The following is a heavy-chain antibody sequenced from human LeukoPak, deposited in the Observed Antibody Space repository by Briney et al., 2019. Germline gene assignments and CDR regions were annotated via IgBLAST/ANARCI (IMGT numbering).Heavy chain of an antibody. CDR1: GGSISSHY. CDR2: IYYSGST. CDR3: ARDLADTAIPYY. Sequence: SETLSLTCTVSGGSISSHYWSWIRQPPGKGLEWIGYIYYSGSTNYNPSLKSRVTISVDTSKNQFSLKLSSVTAADTAVYYCARDLADTAIPYYWGQGTLVTVSS. J-gene: IGHJ4*02. V-gene: IGHV4-59*11. D-gene: IGHD5-18*01.